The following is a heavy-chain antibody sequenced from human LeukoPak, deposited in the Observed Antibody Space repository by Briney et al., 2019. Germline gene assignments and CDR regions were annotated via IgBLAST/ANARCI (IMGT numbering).Heavy chain of an antibody. CDR1: GGTFSSYA. J-gene: IGHJ4*02. Sequence: SVKVSCKASGGTFSSYAISWVRQAPGQGLEWMGGIIPIFGTANYAQKFQGRVTITADESTSTAYMELSSLRSEDTAVYYCAREEVCSGGSCYLYGDWGQGTLVTVSS. D-gene: IGHD2-15*01. V-gene: IGHV1-69*01. CDR3: AREEVCSGGSCYLYGD. CDR2: IIPIFGTA.